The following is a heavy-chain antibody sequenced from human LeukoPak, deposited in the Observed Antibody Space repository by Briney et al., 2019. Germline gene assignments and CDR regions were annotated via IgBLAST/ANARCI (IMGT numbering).Heavy chain of an antibody. CDR3: AKVSLRWWGYVDY. V-gene: IGHV3-30*18. CDR1: GFTFSNYG. J-gene: IGHJ4*02. CDR2: ISYDGSNK. Sequence: GGSLRLSCAASGFTFSNYGMHWVRQAPGKGLEWVAIISYDGSNKYYTDSVKGRFTTSRDNSKNTLYLQMNSLRAEDTAVYYCAKVSLRWWGYVDYWGQGTLVTVSS. D-gene: IGHD4-23*01.